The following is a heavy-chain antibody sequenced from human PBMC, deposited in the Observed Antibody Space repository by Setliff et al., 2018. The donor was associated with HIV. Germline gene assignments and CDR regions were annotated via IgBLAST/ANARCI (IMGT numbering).Heavy chain of an antibody. CDR3: ARARSDWYNVRPYYFDL. J-gene: IGHJ4*02. CDR1: GASFVGDNH. CDR2: FMYTDIHYVNYLD. V-gene: IGHV4-30-4*01. Sequence: LSLTCAVSGASFVGDNHWSWIRQTPERGLEWIAYFMYTDIHYVNYLDYRNPSLASRLSISVDKSKNQFSLTLSSVTAADTAVYYCARARSDWYNVRPYYFDLWGQGTPVTVS. D-gene: IGHD6-19*01.